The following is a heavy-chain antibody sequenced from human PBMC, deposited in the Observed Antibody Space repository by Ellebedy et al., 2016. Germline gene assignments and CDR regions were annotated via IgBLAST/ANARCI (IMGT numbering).Heavy chain of an antibody. CDR3: AREEPGDNLGFDI. CDR2: IFSDGNT. J-gene: IGHJ3*02. D-gene: IGHD1-1*01. CDR1: GFTVSTNY. Sequence: GESLKISCAASGFTVSTNYMKWVRQAPGKGLEWVSAIFSDGNTYYADSVKGRFTISRDNAKNSLYLQMNSLRAEDTAVYYCAREEPGDNLGFDIWGQGTMVTVSS. V-gene: IGHV3-66*01.